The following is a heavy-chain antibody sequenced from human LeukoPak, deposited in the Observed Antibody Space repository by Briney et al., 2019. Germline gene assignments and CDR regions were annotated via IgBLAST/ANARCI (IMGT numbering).Heavy chain of an antibody. CDR1: GASLNNYY. CDR2: IYTNGNT. D-gene: IGHD6-13*01. CDR3: ARDPSSSWGFFDY. V-gene: IGHV4-4*07. Sequence: SETLSLTCTVSGASLNNYYWGWIRQSAGKGLEWIGRIYTNGNTNYSPSLGGRVTMSVDTSKSQFSLKLSSVTAADTAVYYCARDPSSSWGFFDYWGQGTLVTVSS. J-gene: IGHJ4*02.